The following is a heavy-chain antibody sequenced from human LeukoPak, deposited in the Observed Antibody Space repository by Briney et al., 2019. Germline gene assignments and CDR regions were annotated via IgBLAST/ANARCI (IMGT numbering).Heavy chain of an antibody. CDR1: GYIFTSYW. Sequence: AGESLKISCKGSGYIFTSYWIGWVRQMPGKGLEWMGIIYPGDSDTRYSPSFQGQVTISADKSLSTAYLQWSSLKASDTAMYYCARLPYYDFWSSPGDIFYFDYWGQGTLVTVSS. CDR3: ARLPYYDFWSSPGDIFYFDY. CDR2: IYPGDSDT. D-gene: IGHD3-3*01. V-gene: IGHV5-51*01. J-gene: IGHJ4*02.